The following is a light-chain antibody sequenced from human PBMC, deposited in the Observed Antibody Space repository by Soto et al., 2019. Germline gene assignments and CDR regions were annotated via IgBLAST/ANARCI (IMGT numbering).Light chain of an antibody. CDR1: QGISSS. V-gene: IGKV1-9*01. CDR3: QQLKSFPLS. J-gene: IGKJ4*01. CDR2: APS. Sequence: IQLTQSPSSLSASVGDRVTITCRASQGISSSLAWYQQQPGKAPKLLIYAPSTLQSGVPSRFSGSGSGTDFTLTISSLQPEDFATYYCQQLKSFPLSFGGGTTVEIK.